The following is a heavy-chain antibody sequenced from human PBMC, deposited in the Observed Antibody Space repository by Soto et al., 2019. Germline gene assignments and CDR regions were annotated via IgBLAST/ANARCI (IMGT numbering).Heavy chain of an antibody. J-gene: IGHJ4*02. D-gene: IGHD3-9*01. V-gene: IGHV2-5*02. Sequence: SGPTLVNPTQTLTLTCTFSGFSLSTSGVGVGWIRQPPGKALEWLALIYWDDDKRYSPSLKSRLTITKDTSKNQVVLTMTNMEPMAPGTFYCARTGPEDWPLDYWGQGTLVTVSS. CDR3: ARTGPEDWPLDY. CDR2: IYWDDDK. CDR1: GFSLSTSGVG.